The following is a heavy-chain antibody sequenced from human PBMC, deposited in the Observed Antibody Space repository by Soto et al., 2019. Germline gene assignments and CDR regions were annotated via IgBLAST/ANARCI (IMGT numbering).Heavy chain of an antibody. CDR2: IYFSGTT. Sequence: TLSLTCTVSGGSISSGDYYWSWIRQHPGKGLEWIGTIYFSGTTYYNPSLKSRVTISVDTSKNQFSLNLSSVTAADTAVYYCARRDRSGFSYWLDTWGQGTLVTVSS. V-gene: IGHV4-31*03. CDR3: ARRDRSGFSYWLDT. CDR1: GGSISSGDYY. J-gene: IGHJ5*02. D-gene: IGHD3-22*01.